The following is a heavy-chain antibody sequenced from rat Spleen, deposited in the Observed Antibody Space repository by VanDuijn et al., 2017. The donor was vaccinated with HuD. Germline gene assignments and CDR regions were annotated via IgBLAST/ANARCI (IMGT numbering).Heavy chain of an antibody. J-gene: IGHJ4*01. D-gene: IGHD1-10*01. CDR3: ARITRPYVMDA. V-gene: IGHV4-2*01. CDR2: INTDSTTT. Sequence: EVKLVESGGGLVQPGRSLRLSCAASGFNFNDYWMGWVRQAPGKGLEWVGEINTDSTTTKYASSLKDKFTIYRDNAQNTLYLQMSKLGSEDTAIYYCARITRPYVMDAWGQGASVTVSS. CDR1: GFNFNDYW.